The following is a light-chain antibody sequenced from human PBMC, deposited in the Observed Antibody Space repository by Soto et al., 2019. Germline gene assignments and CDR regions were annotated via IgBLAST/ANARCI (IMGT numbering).Light chain of an antibody. CDR3: QQYNSYSLT. CDR2: DAS. J-gene: IGKJ1*01. Sequence: DIQMTQSPSTLSSSAGDRVTITCRASQSISSWLAWYQQKPGKAPKLLIYDASSLESGVPSRFSGSGSGTEFTLTISSLQPDDFATYYCQQYNSYSLTFGQGTKV. CDR1: QSISSW. V-gene: IGKV1-5*01.